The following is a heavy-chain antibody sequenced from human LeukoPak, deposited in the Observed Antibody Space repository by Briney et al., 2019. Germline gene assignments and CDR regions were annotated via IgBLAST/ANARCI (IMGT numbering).Heavy chain of an antibody. V-gene: IGHV1-18*01. D-gene: IGHD6-19*01. CDR3: ARDEPYSSGWYYFDY. CDR2: ISAYNGNT. CDR1: GYTFTSYG. J-gene: IGHJ4*02. Sequence: ASVKVSCKASGYTFTSYGISWVRQAPGQGLEWMGWISAYNGNTNYAQKLQGRVTMTTDTSTSTAYMELRSLRSDDTAVYYCARDEPYSSGWYYFDYWGQGTLVTVSS.